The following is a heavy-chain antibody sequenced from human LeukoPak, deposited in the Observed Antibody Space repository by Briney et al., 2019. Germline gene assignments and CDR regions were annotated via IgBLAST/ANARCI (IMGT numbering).Heavy chain of an antibody. Sequence: SETLSLTCTVSGGSISSSSYYWGWIRQPPGKGLEWIGSIYYSGSTYYNPSLKSRVTISVDTSKNQFSLKLSSVTAADTAVYYCARPSYSSSSASDYWGQGTLVTVSS. V-gene: IGHV4-39*01. D-gene: IGHD6-6*01. CDR1: GGSISSSSYY. CDR2: IYYSGST. J-gene: IGHJ4*02. CDR3: ARPSYSSSSASDY.